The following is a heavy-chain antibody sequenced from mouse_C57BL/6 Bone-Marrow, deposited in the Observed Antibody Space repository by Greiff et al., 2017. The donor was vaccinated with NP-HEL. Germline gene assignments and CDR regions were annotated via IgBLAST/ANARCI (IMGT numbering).Heavy chain of an antibody. J-gene: IGHJ3*01. CDR1: GYTFPSYG. CDR2: IDPKSGGT. CDR3: ARLDYGSVVPSWFAY. Sequence: QVQLQQPGAELVKPGASVKLSCKASGYTFPSYGMPWVRQRRGRGLGWIGRIDPKSGGTKYNEKFKSKATLTVDKPSSTAYMQFSSLTSEDSAVYYCARLDYGSVVPSWFAYWGQGTLVTVSA. V-gene: IGHV1-72*01. D-gene: IGHD1-1*01.